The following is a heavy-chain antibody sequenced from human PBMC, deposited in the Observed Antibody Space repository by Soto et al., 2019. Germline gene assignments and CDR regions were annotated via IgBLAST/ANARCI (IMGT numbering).Heavy chain of an antibody. Sequence: QVQLQQSGPGLVKPSQTLSLTCTVSGGSISNGGYYWTWIRQHPEKGLEWIGDINYSGRTYYNPSLESRGTISADTSKNQFSLNLSSVTAADTAVYYCARVTETRGYRYGGPLDSWGQATLVTVSS. V-gene: IGHV4-31*03. CDR1: GGSISNGGYY. CDR2: INYSGRT. CDR3: ARVTETRGYRYGGPLDS. D-gene: IGHD5-12*01. J-gene: IGHJ4*02.